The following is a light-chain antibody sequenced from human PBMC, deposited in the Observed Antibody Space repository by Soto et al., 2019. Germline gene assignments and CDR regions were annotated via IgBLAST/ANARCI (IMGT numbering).Light chain of an antibody. CDR3: QSYDSSLSAWE. J-gene: IGLJ3*02. CDR2: GNS. V-gene: IGLV1-40*01. Sequence: QSVLTQPPSVSRAPGQRVTISCTGSSSIIGAGYDVHWYQQLPGTAPKLLIYGNSNRPSGVPDRFSGSKSGTSASLAITGLQAEDEAYYYCQSYDSSLSAWEFGGGTKLTVL. CDR1: SSIIGAGYD.